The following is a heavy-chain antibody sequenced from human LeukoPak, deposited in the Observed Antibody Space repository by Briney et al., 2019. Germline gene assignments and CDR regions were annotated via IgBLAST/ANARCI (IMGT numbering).Heavy chain of an antibody. Sequence: GASVKVSCKASGYIFTNYGFSWVRQAPGQGLQWMGWINGYNGYTNYAQKFQGRVTMTTDTSTSTAYMELRSLTSDDTAVYYCAIHLYYDLTTGIHYWGQGTLVTVSS. D-gene: IGHD3-22*01. V-gene: IGHV1-18*01. CDR3: AIHLYYDLTTGIHY. J-gene: IGHJ4*02. CDR1: GYIFTNYG. CDR2: INGYNGYT.